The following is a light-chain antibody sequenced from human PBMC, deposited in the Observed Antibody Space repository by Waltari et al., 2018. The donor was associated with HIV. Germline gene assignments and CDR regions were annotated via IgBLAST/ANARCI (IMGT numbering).Light chain of an antibody. Sequence: EIVLTQSPGNLSLSPGERATLSCRASQIVSSSYLAWYQQKPGQAPRLLIYSASSRATGIPDRFRGSGSGTDFTLTISRLEPEDFAVYYCQQMGTFGQGTKVEIK. J-gene: IGKJ1*01. CDR1: QIVSSSY. CDR2: SAS. CDR3: QQMGT. V-gene: IGKV3-20*01.